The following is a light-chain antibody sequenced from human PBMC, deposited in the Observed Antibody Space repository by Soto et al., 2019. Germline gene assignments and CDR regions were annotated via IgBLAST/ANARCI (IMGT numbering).Light chain of an antibody. CDR1: QSLLHTNGYNY. CDR3: MQALQTAPL. CDR2: LGS. J-gene: IGKJ3*01. Sequence: DIVMTQSPLSLPVTPGEPASISCRSSQSLLHTNGYNYLDWYLQKPGQSPQLLIYLGSNRASGVPDRFSGSGSGTDFTLKISRVEAEDVGVYYCMQALQTAPLFGPGTKVDIK. V-gene: IGKV2-28*01.